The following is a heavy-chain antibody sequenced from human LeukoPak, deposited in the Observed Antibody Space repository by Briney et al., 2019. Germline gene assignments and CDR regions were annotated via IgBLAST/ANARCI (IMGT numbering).Heavy chain of an antibody. CDR1: GFTFSSYW. J-gene: IGHJ3*02. CDR2: IKQDGSEK. Sequence: GGSPRLSCAASGFTFSSYWMSWVRQAPGKGLEWVANIKQDGSEKYYVDSVKGRFTISRDNAKNSLYLQMNSLRAEDTAVYYCARQRYSSSLGTFDIWGQGTMVTVSS. V-gene: IGHV3-7*01. CDR3: ARQRYSSSLGTFDI. D-gene: IGHD6-6*01.